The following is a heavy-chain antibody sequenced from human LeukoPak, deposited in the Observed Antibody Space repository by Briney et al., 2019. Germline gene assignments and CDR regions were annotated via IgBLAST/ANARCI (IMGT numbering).Heavy chain of an antibody. CDR3: ARRSVECDAFDI. CDR2: IYYSGST. J-gene: IGHJ3*02. V-gene: IGHV4-39*01. Sequence: SETLSLTCTVSGGSIGSSSYYWGWIRQPPGKGLEWIGSIYYSGSTYYNPSLKSRVTISVDTSKNQFSLKLSSVTAADTAVYYCARRSVECDAFDIWGQGTMVTVSS. D-gene: IGHD3-10*01. CDR1: GGSIGSSSYY.